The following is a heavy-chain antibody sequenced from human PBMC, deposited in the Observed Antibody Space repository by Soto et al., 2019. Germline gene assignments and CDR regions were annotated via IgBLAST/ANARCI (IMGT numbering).Heavy chain of an antibody. CDR3: ARLGGKPAGDYFDY. J-gene: IGHJ4*02. D-gene: IGHD2-15*01. Sequence: QLQLQESGPGLVKPSETLSLTCTVSGGSISSSSYYWGWIRQPPGKGLEWIGSIYYSGSTYYNPSLKSRVTISVDTSKNQFSLKLSSVTAADTAVYYCARLGGKPAGDYFDYWGQGTLVTVSS. V-gene: IGHV4-39*01. CDR1: GGSISSSSYY. CDR2: IYYSGST.